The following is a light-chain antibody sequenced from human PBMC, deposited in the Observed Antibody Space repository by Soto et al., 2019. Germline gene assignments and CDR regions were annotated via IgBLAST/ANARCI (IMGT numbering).Light chain of an antibody. CDR1: QDISSY. V-gene: IGKV1-9*01. CDR3: QHYNSYSEA. CDR2: AAS. Sequence: DIQRTQSPSSLSASVGDRVTITCRASQDISSYLAWYQQEPGKAPKLLIYAASTLQSGVPSRFSGSGSGTDFTLAISSLQPDDFATYYCQHYNSYSEAFGQGTKVDIK. J-gene: IGKJ1*01.